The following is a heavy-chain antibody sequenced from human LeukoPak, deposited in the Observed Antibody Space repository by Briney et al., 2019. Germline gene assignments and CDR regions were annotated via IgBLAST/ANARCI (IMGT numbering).Heavy chain of an antibody. Sequence: ETLSLTCTVSGGSISRTSYYWDRNRQPPGKGLEWIGNVFDSGSTHYNPSLKSRVTISVDTSKNQFSLRLSSVTAADTAVYYCARHTRPGHSGYENAFDIWGQGTMVTVSS. CDR3: ARHTRPGHSGYENAFDI. CDR1: GGSISRTSYY. J-gene: IGHJ3*02. CDR2: VFDSGST. V-gene: IGHV4-39*01. D-gene: IGHD5-12*01.